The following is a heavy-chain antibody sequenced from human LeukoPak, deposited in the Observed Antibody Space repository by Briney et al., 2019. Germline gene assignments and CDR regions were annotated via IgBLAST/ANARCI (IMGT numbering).Heavy chain of an antibody. D-gene: IGHD1-1*01. CDR2: VFSGGGS. CDR1: GFTFSIFW. CDR3: MREGNWAY. Sequence: GGSLRLSCAASGFTFSIFWMSWVRQAPGKGLEWVAVVFSGGGSYYADSVKGRFIIFRDNSKNMLYLQMNTLRVEDTARYYCMREGNWAYWGQGTLVTVSS. J-gene: IGHJ4*02. V-gene: IGHV3-53*01.